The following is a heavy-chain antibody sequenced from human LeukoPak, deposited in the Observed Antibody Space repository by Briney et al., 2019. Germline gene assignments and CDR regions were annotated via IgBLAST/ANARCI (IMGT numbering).Heavy chain of an antibody. D-gene: IGHD2-15*01. CDR2: IYYSGST. CDR3: ASLVVVASGNYFDY. V-gene: IGHV4-59*04. J-gene: IGHJ4*02. CDR1: GGSISSYY. Sequence: SETLSLTCTVSGGSISSYYWSWIRQPPGKGLEWIGNIYYSGSTYYNPSLKSRVTISVDTSKNQFSLKLSSVTAADTAVYYCASLVVVASGNYFDYWGQGTLVTVSS.